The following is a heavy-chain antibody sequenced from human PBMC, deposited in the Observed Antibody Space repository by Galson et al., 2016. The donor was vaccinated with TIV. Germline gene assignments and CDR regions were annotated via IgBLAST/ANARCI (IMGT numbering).Heavy chain of an antibody. V-gene: IGHV3-33*01. D-gene: IGHD5-12*01. Sequence: SLRLSCATSGFTFSRYGMHWVRQAPGKGLEWVAVIWYEGNNRDYADSVKGRFTISRDNSKNTLYLHMNSLRVEDTAVYYCARMFGLDSGHDAWGQGTLVTVSS. CDR2: IWYEGNNR. CDR1: GFTFSRYG. CDR3: ARMFGLDSGHDA. J-gene: IGHJ5*02.